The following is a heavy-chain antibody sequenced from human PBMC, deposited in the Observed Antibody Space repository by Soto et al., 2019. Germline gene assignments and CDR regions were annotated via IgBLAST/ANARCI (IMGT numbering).Heavy chain of an antibody. CDR3: ARVEYSSSWYYYYYGMDV. CDR2: IYYSGST. CDR1: GGSISSSSYY. D-gene: IGHD6-13*01. V-gene: IGHV4-39*01. J-gene: IGHJ6*02. Sequence: PSETLSLTCTVSGGSISSSSYYWGWIRQPPGKGLEWIGSIYYSGSTYYNPSLKSRVTISVDTSKNQFSLKLSSVTAADTAVYYCARVEYSSSWYYYYYGMDVWGQGTTVTVSS.